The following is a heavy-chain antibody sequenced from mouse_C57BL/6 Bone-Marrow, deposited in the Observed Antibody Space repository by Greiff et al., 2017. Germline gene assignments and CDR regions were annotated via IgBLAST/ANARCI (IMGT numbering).Heavy chain of an antibody. CDR3: ARSGYYGPGYYFDY. J-gene: IGHJ2*01. CDR2: IHPNSGST. V-gene: IGHV1-64*01. CDR1: GYTFTSYW. D-gene: IGHD1-2*01. Sequence: VQLQQSGAELVKPGASVKLSCKASGYTFTSYWMHWVKQRPGQGLEWIGMIHPNSGSTNYNEKFKSKATLTVDKSSSTAYMQLSSLTSESSAVYDCARSGYYGPGYYFDYWGQGTTLTVSS.